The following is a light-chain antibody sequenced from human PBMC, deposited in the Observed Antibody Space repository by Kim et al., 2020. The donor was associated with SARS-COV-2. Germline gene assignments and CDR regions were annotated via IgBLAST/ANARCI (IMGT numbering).Light chain of an antibody. V-gene: IGLV3-19*01. CDR1: SLRNYH. CDR3: NSRDTSGNLWV. CDR2: NKD. J-gene: IGLJ3*02. Sequence: SSELTQDPAVSVALGQTVRITCRGNSLRNYHASWYQQRPGQAPVLVIYNKDNRPSGIPDRFSGSSSVDTSSLTITGARAEDEADYYCNSRDTSGNLWVFGGGTQLTVL.